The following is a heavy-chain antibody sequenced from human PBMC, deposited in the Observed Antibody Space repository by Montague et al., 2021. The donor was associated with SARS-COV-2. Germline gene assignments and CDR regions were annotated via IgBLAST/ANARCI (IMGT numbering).Heavy chain of an antibody. Sequence: SETLSLTCAVYGGSFSGYYWSWIRPPPGNGLEWIGVINHSGSTNYNPSLVCRVSISVDTSKNQFSLKLSSVTAADTAVYYCARDRARIVGARRYYYYGMDDWGKGTTVTVSS. V-gene: IGHV4-34*01. J-gene: IGHJ6*04. CDR1: GGSFSGYY. D-gene: IGHD1-26*01. CDR3: ARDRARIVGARRYYYYGMDD. CDR2: INHSGST.